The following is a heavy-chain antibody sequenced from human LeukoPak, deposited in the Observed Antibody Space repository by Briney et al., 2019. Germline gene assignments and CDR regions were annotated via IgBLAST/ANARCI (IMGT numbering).Heavy chain of an antibody. V-gene: IGHV3-23*01. Sequence: GGSLRLSCAASGFTFSSYDMSWVRQAPGKGLEWVSTISDSGGTTYSADSVKGRFTISRDNSKNTLYLQMNSLRAGDTAVYYCAKGLVVIRFGHFDSWGQGTLVTVSS. CDR2: ISDSGGTT. D-gene: IGHD3-22*01. CDR3: AKGLVVIRFGHFDS. J-gene: IGHJ4*02. CDR1: GFTFSSYD.